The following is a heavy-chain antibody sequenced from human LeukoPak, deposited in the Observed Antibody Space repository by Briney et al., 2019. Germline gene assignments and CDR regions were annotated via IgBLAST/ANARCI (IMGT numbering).Heavy chain of an antibody. J-gene: IGHJ4*02. CDR2: INWNGGST. D-gene: IGHD6-13*01. Sequence: GGSLRLSCAASGFTFDDYGMSWVRQAPGKGLEWVSGINWNGGSTGYADSVKGRFTISRDNAKNSLYLQMNSLRAEDTAVYYCARDGIAAAFDYWGQGTLVTVSS. V-gene: IGHV3-20*04. CDR1: GFTFDDYG. CDR3: ARDGIAAAFDY.